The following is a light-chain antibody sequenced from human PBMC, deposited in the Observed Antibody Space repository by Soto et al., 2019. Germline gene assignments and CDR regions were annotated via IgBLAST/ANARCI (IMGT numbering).Light chain of an antibody. CDR3: QEYNSDAWT. V-gene: IGKV1-5*01. CDR2: DAS. J-gene: IGKJ1*01. Sequence: DIQMTQSPSTLSASVGDRVTITCRTSESISRWLDRYQQKPGKAPKLLIYDASSLQSGVPSRFSGSGSGTEFTLTIGSLEPNDVATYYCQEYNSDAWTFGQGTKVDI. CDR1: ESISRW.